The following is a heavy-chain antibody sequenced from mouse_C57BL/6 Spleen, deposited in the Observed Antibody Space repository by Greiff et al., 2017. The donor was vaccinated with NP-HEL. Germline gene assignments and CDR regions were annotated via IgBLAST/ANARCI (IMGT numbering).Heavy chain of an antibody. V-gene: IGHV5-4*01. J-gene: IGHJ3*01. CDR3: ARDQGIYYDYSWFAY. Sequence: EVKVVESGGGLVKPGGSLKLSCAASGFTFSSYAMSWVRQTPEKRLEWVATISDGGSYTYYPDNVKGRFTISRDNAKNNLYLQVSHLKSEDTAMYYCARDQGIYYDYSWFAYWGQGTLVTVSA. CDR1: GFTFSSYA. CDR2: ISDGGSYT. D-gene: IGHD2-4*01.